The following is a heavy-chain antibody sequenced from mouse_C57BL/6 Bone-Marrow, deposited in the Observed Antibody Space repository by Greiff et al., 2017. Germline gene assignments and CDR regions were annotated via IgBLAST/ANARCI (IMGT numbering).Heavy chain of an antibody. Sequence: VKLQESGAELARPWASVKLSCKASGYSFTSYGISWVKQRTGQGLEWIGEIYRRSGTTYYYEKFKGMATLNADRSACTEYMELRSLTSAVSAFYFCGGYCWFAYWGQGTLVTVSA. D-gene: IGHD2-3*01. J-gene: IGHJ3*01. CDR2: IYRRSGTT. CDR1: GYSFTSYG. V-gene: IGHV1-81*01. CDR3: GGYCWFAY.